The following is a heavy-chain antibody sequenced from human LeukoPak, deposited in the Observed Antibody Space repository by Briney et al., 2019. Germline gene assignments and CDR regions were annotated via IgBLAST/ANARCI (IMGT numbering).Heavy chain of an antibody. CDR2: IYHSGST. CDR1: GYSISSGYY. J-gene: IGHJ4*02. CDR3: ALVAVAGTRVY. D-gene: IGHD6-19*01. V-gene: IGHV4-38-2*02. Sequence: SETLFLTCTVSGYSISSGYYWGWIRRPPGKGLEWIGSIYHSGSTYYNPSLKSRVTISVDTSKNQFSLKLSSVTAADTAVYYCALVAVAGTRVYWGQGTLVTVSS.